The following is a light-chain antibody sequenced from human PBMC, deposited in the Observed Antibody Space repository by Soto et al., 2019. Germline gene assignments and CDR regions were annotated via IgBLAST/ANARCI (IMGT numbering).Light chain of an antibody. V-gene: IGKV4-1*01. J-gene: IGKJ5*01. CDR1: QSVFSNSKNRNH. Sequence: DIVMTQSPDSLAASLGERATINCKSNQSVFSNSKNRNHLSWYQQKPGQAPRFLIYGTSSRATGIPDRFSGSGSGTDFSLTISRLEPEDFAVYYCHQRQYWPPITFGQGTRLEIK. CDR2: GTS. CDR3: HQRQYWPPIT.